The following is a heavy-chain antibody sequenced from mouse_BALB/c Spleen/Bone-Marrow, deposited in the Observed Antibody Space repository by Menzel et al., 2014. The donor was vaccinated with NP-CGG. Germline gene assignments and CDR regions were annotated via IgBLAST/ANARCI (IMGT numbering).Heavy chain of an antibody. J-gene: IGHJ2*01. D-gene: IGHD1-1*02. CDR2: IHYKGNT. V-gene: IGHV3-1*02. CDR3: ARFYGSYSD. Sequence: VQLQQSGPDLVKPSQSLSLTCTVTGYSITSGYSWHWIRQFPGNKLEWLGYIHYKGNTDYNPSLRSRISITRDTSKNQFFLQLNSVTTEDTATYYCARFYGSYSDWGQGTTLTVSS. CDR1: GYSITSGYS.